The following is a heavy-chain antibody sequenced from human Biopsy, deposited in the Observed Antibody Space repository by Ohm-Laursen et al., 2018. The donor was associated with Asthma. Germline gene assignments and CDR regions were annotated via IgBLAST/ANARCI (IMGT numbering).Heavy chain of an antibody. D-gene: IGHD6-19*01. CDR2: ISSSSSYI. V-gene: IGHV3-21*04. Sequence: SLRLSCAASGFTFSSYSMNWVRQAPGKGLEWVSSISSSSSYIYYADSVRGRFTISRDFYKNTLYLQMDSLRAEDTAVYYCARGDSSGWSHYYFDYWGQGTLVTVSS. J-gene: IGHJ4*02. CDR3: ARGDSSGWSHYYFDY. CDR1: GFTFSSYS.